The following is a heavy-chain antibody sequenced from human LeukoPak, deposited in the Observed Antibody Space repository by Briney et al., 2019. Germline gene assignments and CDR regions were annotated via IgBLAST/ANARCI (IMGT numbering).Heavy chain of an antibody. J-gene: IGHJ4*02. V-gene: IGHV1-46*01. Sequence: ASVKVSCKASGYTFTSYYMHWVRQAPGQGLEWMGIINPSGGSARYAQKFQGRVTMTRDTSTCTVYMELSSLRSEDTAVYYCARDQPYGSGSYYHDYWGQGTLVTVSS. CDR1: GYTFTSYY. CDR3: ARDQPYGSGSYYHDY. D-gene: IGHD3-10*01. CDR2: INPSGGSA.